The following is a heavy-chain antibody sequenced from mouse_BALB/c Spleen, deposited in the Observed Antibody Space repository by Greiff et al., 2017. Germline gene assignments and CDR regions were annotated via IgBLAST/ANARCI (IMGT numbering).Heavy chain of an antibody. Sequence: VQLQQSGPGLVKPSQSLSLTCTVTGYSITSDYAWNWIRQFPGNKLEWMGYISYSGSTSYNPSLKSRISITRDTSKNQFFLQLNSVTTEDTATYYCAREGDYGNPFAYWGQGTLVTVSA. CDR2: ISYSGST. CDR1: GYSITSDYA. CDR3: AREGDYGNPFAY. V-gene: IGHV3-2*02. D-gene: IGHD2-1*01. J-gene: IGHJ3*01.